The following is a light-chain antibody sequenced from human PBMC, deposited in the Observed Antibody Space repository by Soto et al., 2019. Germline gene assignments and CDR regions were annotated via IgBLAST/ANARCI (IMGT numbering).Light chain of an antibody. J-gene: IGKJ2*01. CDR3: QQRRNWPPYT. CDR1: QSVSSY. CDR2: DAS. V-gene: IGKV3-11*01. Sequence: EIVLTQSPATLSLSPGERATLSCRASQSVSSYLAWYQQKPGQAPRLLIYDASNRATGIPARFSGSGSGTNSTLTISSLEPEDFAVYYCQQRRNWPPYTFGQGTKLQIK.